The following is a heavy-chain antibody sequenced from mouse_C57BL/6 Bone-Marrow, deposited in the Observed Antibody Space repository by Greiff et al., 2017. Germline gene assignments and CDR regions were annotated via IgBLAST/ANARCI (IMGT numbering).Heavy chain of an antibody. J-gene: IGHJ3*01. D-gene: IGHD1-1*01. Sequence: VQLKESGAELVRPGASVKLSCTASGFNIKDDYMHWVKQRPEQGLEWIGWIDPENGDTEYASKFQGKATITADTSSNTAYLQLSSLTSEDTAVYYCTYYYGSSSYWGQGTLVTVSA. V-gene: IGHV14-4*01. CDR1: GFNIKDDY. CDR2: IDPENGDT. CDR3: TYYYGSSSY.